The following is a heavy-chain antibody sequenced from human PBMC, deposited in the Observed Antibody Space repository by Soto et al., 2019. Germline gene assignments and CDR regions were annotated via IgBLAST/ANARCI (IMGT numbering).Heavy chain of an antibody. CDR3: ATSEFWSSTSCKT. CDR1: GYTLTELS. CDR2: FDPEDGET. J-gene: IGHJ5*02. D-gene: IGHD2-2*01. Sequence: EASVKVSCKVSGYTLTELSMHWVRQAPGKGLEWMGGFDPEDGETIYAQKFQGRVTMTEDTSTDTAYMELSSLRSEDTAVYYCATSEFWSSTSCKTWGQGTLVTVSS. V-gene: IGHV1-24*01.